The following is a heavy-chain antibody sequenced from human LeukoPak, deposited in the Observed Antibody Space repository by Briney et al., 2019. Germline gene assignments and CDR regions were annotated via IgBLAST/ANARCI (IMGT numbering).Heavy chain of an antibody. CDR2: IYYSGTT. V-gene: IGHV4-39*07. CDR3: ARAADFWSAPRGGAFDI. J-gene: IGHJ3*02. CDR1: GGSISTNNYY. D-gene: IGHD3-3*01. Sequence: SETLSLTCTVSGGSISTNNYYWGWIRQPPGKGLEWIGSIYYSGTTYYSPSLKSRVTISVDTSKNQFSLKLSSVTAADTAVYYCARAADFWSAPRGGAFDIWGQGTMVTVSS.